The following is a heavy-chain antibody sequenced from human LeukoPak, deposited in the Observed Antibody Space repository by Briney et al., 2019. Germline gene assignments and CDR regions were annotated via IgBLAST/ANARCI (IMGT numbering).Heavy chain of an antibody. CDR1: GGSISSYY. Sequence: PSETLSLTCTVSGGSISSYYWSWIRQPPGKGLEWIGYIYYSGSTNYNPSLKSRVTISVDTSKNRFSLKLSSVTAADTAVYYCARHNYGDYEEDYFDYWGQGTLVTVSS. D-gene: IGHD4-17*01. CDR2: IYYSGST. J-gene: IGHJ4*02. V-gene: IGHV4-59*08. CDR3: ARHNYGDYEEDYFDY.